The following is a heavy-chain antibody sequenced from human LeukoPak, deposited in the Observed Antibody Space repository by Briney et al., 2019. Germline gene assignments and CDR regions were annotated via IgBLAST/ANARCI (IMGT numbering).Heavy chain of an antibody. CDR3: ARVRWNYCDSSGSPIDD. J-gene: IGHJ4*02. CDR2: INRDGSSR. V-gene: IGHV3-74*01. CDR1: GFTFSSYW. D-gene: IGHD3-22*01. Sequence: PGGSLRLSCVASGFTFSSYWMHWVRQAPGKGLEWVSYINRDGSSRNYADSVRGRFTISRDNAKNTLYLQMSSLKGEDTAVYFCARVRWNYCDSSGSPIDDWGQGTLVTVSS.